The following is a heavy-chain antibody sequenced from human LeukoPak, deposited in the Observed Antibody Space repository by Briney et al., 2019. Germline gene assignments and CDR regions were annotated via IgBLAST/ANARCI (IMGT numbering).Heavy chain of an antibody. CDR1: GFIFNSYS. D-gene: IGHD6-6*01. CDR3: AKWTFEYSSSSDY. V-gene: IGHV3-23*01. Sequence: PGGSLRLSCAASGFIFNSYSMNWVRQAPGKGLEWVSAISGSGGSTYYADSVKGRFTISRDNSKNTLYLQMNSLRAEDTAVYYCAKWTFEYSSSSDYWGQGTLVTVSS. CDR2: ISGSGGST. J-gene: IGHJ4*02.